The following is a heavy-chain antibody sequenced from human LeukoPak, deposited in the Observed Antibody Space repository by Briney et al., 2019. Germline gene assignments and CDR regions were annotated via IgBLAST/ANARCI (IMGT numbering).Heavy chain of an antibody. CDR2: MNPNSGNT. J-gene: IGHJ3*02. CDR1: GYTFRTYD. D-gene: IGHD4-11*01. V-gene: IGHV1-8*01. CDR3: VRGDLPTTVLNDPFNI. Sequence: ASVKVSCKASGYTFRTYDINWVGQAPGQGLEWLGWMNPNSGNTGYAPKFQGRVAMTRVTSINTAYMELFSLRSEDTAVYFCVRGDLPTTVLNDPFNIWGQGTMVTVSS.